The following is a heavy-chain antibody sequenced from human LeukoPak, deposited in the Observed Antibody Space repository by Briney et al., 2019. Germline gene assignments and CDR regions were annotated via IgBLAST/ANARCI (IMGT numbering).Heavy chain of an antibody. V-gene: IGHV3-30*04. Sequence: QPGRSLKLSCAASGFTFSSYAMHWVRQAPGKGLEWVAVISYDGSSKYYADSVKGRFTISRDNSKNTLYLQMNSLRAEDTAVYYCARDPTAAGLFDYWGQGTLVTVSS. CDR1: GFTFSSYA. D-gene: IGHD6-13*01. CDR2: ISYDGSSK. J-gene: IGHJ4*02. CDR3: ARDPTAAGLFDY.